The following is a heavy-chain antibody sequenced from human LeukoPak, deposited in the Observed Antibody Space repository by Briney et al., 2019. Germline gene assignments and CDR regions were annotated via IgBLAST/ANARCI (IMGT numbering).Heavy chain of an antibody. CDR2: INHSGST. V-gene: IGHV4-34*01. D-gene: IGHD1-1*01. CDR1: GGSFSGYY. CDR3: ARGVQLSY. Sequence: PSETLSLTCAVYGGSFSGYYLSWIRQPPGKGLEWIVEINHSGSTNYNPSLKSRVTISVDTSKNQFSLKLSSVTAADTAVYYCARGVQLSYWGQGTLVTVSS. J-gene: IGHJ4*02.